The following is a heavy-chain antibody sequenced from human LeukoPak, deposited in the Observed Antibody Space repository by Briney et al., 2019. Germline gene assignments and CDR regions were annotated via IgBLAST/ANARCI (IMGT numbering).Heavy chain of an antibody. CDR2: INPNSGGT. CDR3: ARVRVAVAAHGGNFFDY. V-gene: IGHV1-2*02. J-gene: IGHJ4*02. CDR1: GYTFTGYY. D-gene: IGHD6-19*01. Sequence: ASVKVSCQASGYTFTGYYMHWVRQAPGQGLEWMGWINPNSGGTNYAQKFQGRVTMTRDTSISTAYMELSRLRSDDTAVYYCARVRVAVAAHGGNFFDYWGQGTLVTVSS.